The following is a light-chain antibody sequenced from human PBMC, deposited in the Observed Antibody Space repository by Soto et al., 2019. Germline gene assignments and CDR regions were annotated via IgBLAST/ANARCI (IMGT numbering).Light chain of an antibody. CDR2: EVS. CDR3: GSYTSASTLV. J-gene: IGLJ1*01. Sequence: QSALTQAASVSGSPGQSITISCAETSGDVGAYNYVSWYQQHPGKAPKLMIYEVSNRPSGVSNRFSGSKSGDTASRTISGLQAEDEADYYCGSYTSASTLVFGSGTKVTVL. V-gene: IGLV2-14*01. CDR1: SGDVGAYNY.